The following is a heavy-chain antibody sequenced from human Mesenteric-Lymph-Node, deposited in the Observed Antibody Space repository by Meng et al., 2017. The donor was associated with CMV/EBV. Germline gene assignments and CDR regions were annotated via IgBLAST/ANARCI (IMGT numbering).Heavy chain of an antibody. D-gene: IGHD3-3*01. V-gene: IGHV1-46*01. CDR2: INPTGAGT. Sequence: ASVKVSCKASGYSFTNYYMHWVRQAPGQGLEWMGIINPTGAGTSYAQKFQGRLTMNRDTSTSTVYMELSSLTSEDTAVYYCAMEWRNYFDYWGQGTLVTVSS. J-gene: IGHJ4*02. CDR3: AMEWRNYFDY. CDR1: GYSFTNYY.